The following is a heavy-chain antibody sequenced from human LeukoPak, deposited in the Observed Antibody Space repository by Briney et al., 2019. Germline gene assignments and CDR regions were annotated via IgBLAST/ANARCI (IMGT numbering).Heavy chain of an antibody. J-gene: IGHJ4*02. CDR2: IKQDGSEK. D-gene: IGHD6-19*01. Sequence: LTLSLATPTFTSNHNRMSHTPHAPTKRLHRIHNIKQDGSEKYYVDSVTGRFTISRDNAKNSLYMQMNSLSAEDTAVYYCLTTVAGTFPFDYWGQGTLVNVSS. CDR3: LTTVAGTFPFDY. V-gene: IGHV3-7*01. CDR1: TFTSNHNR.